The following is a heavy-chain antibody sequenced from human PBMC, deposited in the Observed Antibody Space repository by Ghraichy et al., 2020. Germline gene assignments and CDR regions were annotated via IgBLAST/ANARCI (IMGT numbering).Heavy chain of an antibody. CDR3: ARNLLYISGWYGDY. Sequence: GESLNISCAASGFTFSTYGMHWVRQAPGKGLEWVATIYYDGSNKYYADSVKGRFTISRDNSKNTLYLQMNSLRAEDTAVYHCARNLLYISGWYGDYWGQGTLVTVSS. CDR1: GFTFSTYG. J-gene: IGHJ4*02. V-gene: IGHV3-33*01. CDR2: IYYDGSNK. D-gene: IGHD6-19*01.